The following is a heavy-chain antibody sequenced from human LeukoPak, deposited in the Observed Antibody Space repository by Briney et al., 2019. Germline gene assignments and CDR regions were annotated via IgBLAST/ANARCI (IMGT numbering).Heavy chain of an antibody. Sequence: SSETLSLTCTVSGGSISSGSYYWSWIRQPAGKGLEWIGRMYTSGGTNYNPSLKSRVTISVDTSKNQFSLKLSSVTAADTAVYYCARGLESYFNYWGQGTLVTVSS. V-gene: IGHV4-61*02. CDR2: MYTSGGT. CDR3: ARGLESYFNY. J-gene: IGHJ4*02. CDR1: GGSISSGSYY.